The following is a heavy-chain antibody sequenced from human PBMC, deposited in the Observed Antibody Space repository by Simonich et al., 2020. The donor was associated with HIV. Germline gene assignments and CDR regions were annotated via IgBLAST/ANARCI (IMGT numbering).Heavy chain of an antibody. D-gene: IGHD3-10*01. CDR3: ARDRGYDAFDI. CDR2: IKEDGSEK. V-gene: IGHV3-7*01. J-gene: IGHJ3*02. CDR1: GFTFSSSW. Sequence: EVQLVESGGGLVQPGGSLRLSCAASGFTFSSSWMTWVRQAPGQGLEGVAKIKEDGSEKYYVDSVKGRFTISRDNAKNSLDLQMNSLRVEDTAVYYCARDRGYDAFDIWGLGTTVTVSS.